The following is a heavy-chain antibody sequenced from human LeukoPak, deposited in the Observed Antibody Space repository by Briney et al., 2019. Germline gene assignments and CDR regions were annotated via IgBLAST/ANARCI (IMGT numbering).Heavy chain of an antibody. V-gene: IGHV3-23*01. D-gene: IGHD4-17*01. J-gene: IGHJ4*02. CDR3: AKVGPAVYGDYAFDY. Sequence: GGSLRLSCAASGFTFSSSAMSWVRQAPGKGLEWVAAISDTGRLSYCADSVNGRFTISRDNSKNTLSLQMNSLRAEDTAVYYCAKVGPAVYGDYAFDYWGQGTLATVSS. CDR2: ISDTGRLS. CDR1: GFTFSSSA.